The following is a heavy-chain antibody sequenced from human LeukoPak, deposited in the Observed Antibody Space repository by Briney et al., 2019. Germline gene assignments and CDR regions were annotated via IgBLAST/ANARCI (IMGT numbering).Heavy chain of an antibody. CDR1: GFNFIDYS. J-gene: IGHJ4*01. CDR2: IGISSGNT. V-gene: IGHV3-48*01. CDR3: ARDHRYAFDN. D-gene: IGHD5-12*01. Sequence: GGSLRLSCAVSGFNFIDYSMNWVRQAPGKGLEWISYIGISSGNTKYADSVKGRFTISRDKARNSLYLQMNSLRVDDTAVYYCARDHRYAFDNWGHGTLVTVSS.